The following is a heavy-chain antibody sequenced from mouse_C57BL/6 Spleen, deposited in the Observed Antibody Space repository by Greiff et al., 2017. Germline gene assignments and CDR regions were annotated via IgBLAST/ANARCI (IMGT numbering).Heavy chain of an antibody. CDR2: IDPSDSET. Sequence: QVQLQQPGAELVRPGSSVKLSCKASGYTFTSYWMHWVKQRPIQGLEWIGNIDPSDSETHYNQKFKDKATLTVDKSSSTAYMQLSSLTSEDSAVYYCARSDDGSSFYFDVWGTGTTVTVSS. CDR1: GYTFTSYW. J-gene: IGHJ1*03. V-gene: IGHV1-52*01. CDR3: ARSDDGSSFYFDV. D-gene: IGHD1-1*01.